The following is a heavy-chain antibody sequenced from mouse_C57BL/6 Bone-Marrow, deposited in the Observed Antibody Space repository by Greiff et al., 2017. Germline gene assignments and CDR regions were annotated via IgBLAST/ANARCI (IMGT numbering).Heavy chain of an antibody. CDR2: IDPSDSYT. V-gene: IGHV1-59*01. J-gene: IGHJ2*01. CDR3: PRSFGSHY. Sequence: VQLQQSGAELVRPGTSVQLSCKASGYTFTSYWMHWVKQRPGQGLEWIGVIDPSDSYTNYNQTFKGKATLTVDTSYRPAYMQLSSLTSYDSAVYYCPRSFGSHYWRHGTPLT. CDR1: GYTFTSYW.